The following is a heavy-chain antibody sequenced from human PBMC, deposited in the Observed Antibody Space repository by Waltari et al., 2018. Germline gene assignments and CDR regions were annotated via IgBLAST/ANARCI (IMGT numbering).Heavy chain of an antibody. CDR2: IYHDGTT. CDR3: SRQVLGYCTSAACRSLES. D-gene: IGHD2-2*03. J-gene: IGHJ4*02. CDR1: GYAINSGFS. V-gene: IGHV4-38-2*01. Sequence: QVQLQESGPSLVKPSETLSLTCDVSGYAINSGFSWGWIRQPPGKGLEWIATIYHDGTTFYNPSLKSRVTVSMDTSKNQFSLKLGSVTAADTAVYYCSRQVLGYCTSAACRSLESWGQGTLVTVSS.